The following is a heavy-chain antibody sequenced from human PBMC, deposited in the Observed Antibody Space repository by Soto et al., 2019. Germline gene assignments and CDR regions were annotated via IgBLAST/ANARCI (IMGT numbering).Heavy chain of an antibody. Sequence: PSETLSLTCTVSGGSISSSSYYWGWIRQPPGKGLEWIGSIYYSGSTYYNPSLKSRVTISVDTSKNQFSLKLSSVTAADTAVYYCARHSGYTYGYIRGNSFDPWGQGTLVTVSS. CDR1: GGSISSSSYY. D-gene: IGHD5-18*01. CDR3: ARHSGYTYGYIRGNSFDP. CDR2: IYYSGST. J-gene: IGHJ5*02. V-gene: IGHV4-39*01.